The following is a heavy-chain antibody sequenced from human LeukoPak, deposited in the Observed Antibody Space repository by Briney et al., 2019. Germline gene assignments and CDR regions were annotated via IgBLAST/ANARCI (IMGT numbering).Heavy chain of an antibody. J-gene: IGHJ4*02. V-gene: IGHV3-7*01. CDR3: ARELTHYDFWSGKDFDY. D-gene: IGHD3-3*01. CDR2: IKQDGSEK. Sequence: GGSLRLSCAASGFTFSSYWMSWVRQAPGKGLEWVANIKQDGSEKYYVDSVKGRFTISRDNAKNSLYLQMNSLRAEDTAVYYCARELTHYDFWSGKDFDYWGQGTLVTVSS. CDR1: GFTFSSYW.